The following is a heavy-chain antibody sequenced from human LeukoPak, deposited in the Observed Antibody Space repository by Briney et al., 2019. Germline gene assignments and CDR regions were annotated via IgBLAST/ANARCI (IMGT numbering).Heavy chain of an antibody. Sequence: SETLSLTCAVSGYSIASGNYWGWIRQTPGKGLEWIGSIYHSGNTYYKPSLKSRITISVDTSKNQFSLNLTSVTAADTAVYFCVRVAKWPSAVSYWGQGTLVTVSS. D-gene: IGHD5-12*01. V-gene: IGHV4-38-2*01. CDR3: VRVAKWPSAVSY. CDR2: IYHSGNT. J-gene: IGHJ4*02. CDR1: GYSIASGNY.